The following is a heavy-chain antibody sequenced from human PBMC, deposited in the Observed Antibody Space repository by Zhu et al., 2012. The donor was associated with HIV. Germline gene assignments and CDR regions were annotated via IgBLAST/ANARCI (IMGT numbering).Heavy chain of an antibody. CDR2: MYSSGST. D-gene: IGHD1-14*01. Sequence: QVQLQESGPGLVKPSGTLSLTCTVSGGSMSSHYWNWVRQPPGKGLQWIGYMYSSGSTKYNFSLKSRVAISLDMSKNQFSLNLSSVTTADTAVYYCARSAKGQPVFDSWGQGALVTVSS. CDR3: ARSAKGQPVFDS. CDR1: GGSMSSHY. V-gene: IGHV4-59*11. J-gene: IGHJ4*02.